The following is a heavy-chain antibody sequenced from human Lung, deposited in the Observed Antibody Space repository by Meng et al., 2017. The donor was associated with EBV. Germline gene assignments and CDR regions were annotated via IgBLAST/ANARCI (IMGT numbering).Heavy chain of an antibody. CDR3: ARQPSSFPCSSNSCPRGDWSDP. D-gene: IGHD2-2*01. CDR1: GYNLASYW. V-gene: IGHV5-51*01. J-gene: IGHJ5*02. Sequence: EVQLVQSGAEVKKPGXSRKISCKGSGYNLASYWIGWMRQVPGRGLEWMGIINPTNSDTRYNPPFQGRVTISADKSINTAYLQWSSLQASDTAMYYCARQPSSFPCSSNSCPRGDWSDPWGQGTLVTVSS. CDR2: INPTNSDT.